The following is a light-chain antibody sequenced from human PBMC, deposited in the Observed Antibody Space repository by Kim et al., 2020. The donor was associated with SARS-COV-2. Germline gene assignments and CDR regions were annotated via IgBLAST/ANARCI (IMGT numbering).Light chain of an antibody. V-gene: IGKV3-11*01. Sequence: PGDRDTLSCRARPSVISYLAWYQQNPGQAPRLLTSDASNRATGIPARFSGSGSGTDFTLTISSLEPEDFAVYYCQQRSNWPSLTFGGGTKVDIK. CDR3: QQRSNWPSLT. J-gene: IGKJ4*01. CDR2: DAS. CDR1: PSVISY.